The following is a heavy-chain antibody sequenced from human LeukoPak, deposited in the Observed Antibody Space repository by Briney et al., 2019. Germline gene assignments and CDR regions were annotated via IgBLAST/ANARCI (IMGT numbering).Heavy chain of an antibody. CDR3: ARDVRLVDGNYGAYYFDY. D-gene: IGHD4-17*01. V-gene: IGHV3-66*02. Sequence: GGSLRLSCAASGFTVSSNYMSWVRQAPGKGLEWVSVIYSGGSTYYADSVKGRFTISRDNSKNTLYLQMNSLRAEDTAVYYCARDVRLVDGNYGAYYFDYWGQGTLVTVSS. CDR2: IYSGGST. J-gene: IGHJ4*02. CDR1: GFTVSSNY.